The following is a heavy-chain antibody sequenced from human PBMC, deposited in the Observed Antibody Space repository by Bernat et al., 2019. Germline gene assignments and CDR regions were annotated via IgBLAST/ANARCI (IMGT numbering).Heavy chain of an antibody. J-gene: IGHJ3*02. Sequence: QVQLVQSGAEVKKPGSSVKVSCKASGGTFSSYAISWVRQAPGQGLEWMGGIIPIFGTANYAQKFQGRVTITADESTSTAYMELSSLRSEDTAVYYCARGYYYDSSGYYYHGSAFDIWGQGTMVTVSS. CDR1: GGTFSSYA. D-gene: IGHD3-22*01. CDR3: ARGYYYDSSGYYYHGSAFDI. V-gene: IGHV1-69*01. CDR2: IIPIFGTA.